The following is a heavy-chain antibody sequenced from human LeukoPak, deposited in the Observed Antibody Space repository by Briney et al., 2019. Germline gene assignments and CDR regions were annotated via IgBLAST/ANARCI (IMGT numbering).Heavy chain of an antibody. D-gene: IGHD3-3*01. Sequence: PSETLSLTCTVSGGSISSYYWSWIRQPAGKGLEWIGRIYTSGSTNYNPSLKSRVTMSVDTSKNQFSLKLSSVTAADTAVYYCARESDFWSGYAVGWFDPWGQGTLVTVSS. J-gene: IGHJ5*02. CDR1: GGSISSYY. CDR2: IYTSGST. V-gene: IGHV4-4*07. CDR3: ARESDFWSGYAVGWFDP.